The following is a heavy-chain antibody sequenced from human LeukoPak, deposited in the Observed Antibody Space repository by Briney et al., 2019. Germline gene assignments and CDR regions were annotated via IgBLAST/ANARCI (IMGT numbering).Heavy chain of an antibody. V-gene: IGHV1-2*02. J-gene: IGHJ6*02. CDR2: INPNSGGT. CDR1: GYTFTSYY. D-gene: IGHD1-20*01. Sequence: GASVKVSCKASGYTFTSYYMHWVRQAPGQGLEWMGWINPNSGGTNYAQKFQGRVTMTRDTSISTAYMELSRLRSDDTAVYYCARDMTGTTHYYYGMDVWGQGTTVTVSS. CDR3: ARDMTGTTHYYYGMDV.